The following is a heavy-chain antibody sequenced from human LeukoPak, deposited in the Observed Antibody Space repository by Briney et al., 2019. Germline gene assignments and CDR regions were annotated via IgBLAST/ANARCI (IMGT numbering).Heavy chain of an antibody. Sequence: GGSLRLSCAVSGFAFSNYWMGWVRQAPGKGLEWVANIKKDGSENYYVDSVKGRFTISRDNAKNSLYLQMHSLRAEDTAVYYCARDRHTAMAASRDDAFDIWGQGTMVTVSS. J-gene: IGHJ3*02. CDR3: ARDRHTAMAASRDDAFDI. CDR2: IKKDGSEN. V-gene: IGHV3-7*01. D-gene: IGHD5-18*01. CDR1: GFAFSNYW.